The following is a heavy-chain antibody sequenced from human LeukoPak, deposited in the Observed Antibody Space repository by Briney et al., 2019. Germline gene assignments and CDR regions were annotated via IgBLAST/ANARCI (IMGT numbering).Heavy chain of an antibody. V-gene: IGHV3-23*01. D-gene: IGHD1-26*01. CDR1: GFTFSSYA. Sequence: GGSLRLSCAASGFTFSSYAMSWVRQAPGKGLEWVSAMSGSGGSTYYADSVKGRFTISRDNSKNTLYLQMNSLRAEDTAVYYCAKMSIVGAILYYFDYWGQGTLVTVSS. CDR3: AKMSIVGAILYYFDY. CDR2: MSGSGGST. J-gene: IGHJ4*02.